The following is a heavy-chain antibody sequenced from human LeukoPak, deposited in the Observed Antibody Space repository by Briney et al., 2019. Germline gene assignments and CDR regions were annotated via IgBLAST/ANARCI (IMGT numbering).Heavy chain of an antibody. CDR1: GGSISSSSYY. CDR3: ARGRSSSWYLKGAFDY. V-gene: IGHV4-39*07. D-gene: IGHD6-13*01. Sequence: SETLSLTCTVSGGSISSSSYYWGWIRQPPGKGLEWIGSIYYSGSTYYNPSLKSRVTISVDTSKNQFSLKLSSVTAADTAVYYCARGRSSSWYLKGAFDYWGQGTLVTVSS. CDR2: IYYSGST. J-gene: IGHJ4*02.